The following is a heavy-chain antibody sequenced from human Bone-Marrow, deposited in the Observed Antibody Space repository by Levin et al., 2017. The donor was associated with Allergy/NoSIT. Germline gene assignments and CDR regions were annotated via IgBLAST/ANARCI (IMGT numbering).Heavy chain of an antibody. CDR1: GYTFTDSS. V-gene: IGHV1-2*02. J-gene: IGHJ5*02. D-gene: IGHD3-16*01. CDR3: ARGGGSAFGGVST. Sequence: GASVKVSCKASGYTFTDSSIHWVRQAPGQGLEWMTWINPYNGDTRYTQKFQDRVTMTRDTSISTAYMELNRLTSDDTAVYFCARGGGSAFGGVSTWGQGTLVTVSS. CDR2: INPYNGDT.